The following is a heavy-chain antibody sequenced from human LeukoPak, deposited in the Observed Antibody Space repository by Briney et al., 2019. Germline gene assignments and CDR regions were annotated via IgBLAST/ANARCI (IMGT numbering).Heavy chain of an antibody. J-gene: IGHJ4*02. V-gene: IGHV3-30-3*01. CDR1: GFTFSTYT. Sequence: GGSLRLSCAASGFTFSTYTMHWVRQAPGKGLEWVVVISYDGSSKYYADSVKGRFTISRDNSKNTLYLQMNSLRVEDTALYYCARGSPDYWGQGTLVTVSS. CDR3: ARGSPDY. CDR2: ISYDGSSK.